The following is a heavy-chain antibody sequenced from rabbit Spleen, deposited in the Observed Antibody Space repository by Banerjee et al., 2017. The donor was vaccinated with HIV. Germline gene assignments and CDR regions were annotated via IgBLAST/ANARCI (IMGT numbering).Heavy chain of an antibody. J-gene: IGHJ4*01. CDR1: GFDFSSYY. V-gene: IGHV1S7*01. Sequence: QLKETGGGLVQPGGSLTLSCKASGFDFSSYYMSWVRQAPGKGLEWIGYFDPVFGSTYYASWVNGRFTISSHNAQNTLYLQLNSLTAADTATYFCARGPPYAGYAGYGGYGDANLWGPGTLVTVS. CDR3: ARGPPYAGYAGYGGYGDANL. CDR2: FDPVFGST. D-gene: IGHD7-1*01.